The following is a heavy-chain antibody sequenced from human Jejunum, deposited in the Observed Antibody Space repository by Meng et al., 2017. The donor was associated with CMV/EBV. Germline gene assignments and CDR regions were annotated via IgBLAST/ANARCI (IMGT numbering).Heavy chain of an antibody. CDR2: IYYSGST. CDR3: ARHLAGTYSPGDY. J-gene: IGHJ4*02. CDR1: GDSVNDNYW. V-gene: IGHV4-4*02. Sequence: AVSGDSVNDNYWWSWVRQPPVKGLEWIGEIYYSGSTNYKPSLKSRITMSLDKSKNEVSLKLTSVTAADTAVYYCARHLAGTYSPGDYWGQGTLVTVSS. D-gene: IGHD6-19*01.